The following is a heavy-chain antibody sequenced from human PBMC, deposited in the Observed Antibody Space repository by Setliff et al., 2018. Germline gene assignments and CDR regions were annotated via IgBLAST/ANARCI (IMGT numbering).Heavy chain of an antibody. CDR1: GYTLTELS. V-gene: IGHV1-24*01. Sequence: ASVKVSCKVSGYTLTELSRHWVRQAPGKGLEWMGGFDPEDGETIYAQKFQGRVTMTEDTSTDTAYMELSSLRSEDTAEYFCATDVITIFLCDAFDIWCHETMVTVSS. D-gene: IGHD3-9*01. CDR2: FDPEDGET. J-gene: IGHJ3*02. CDR3: ATDVITIFLCDAFDI.